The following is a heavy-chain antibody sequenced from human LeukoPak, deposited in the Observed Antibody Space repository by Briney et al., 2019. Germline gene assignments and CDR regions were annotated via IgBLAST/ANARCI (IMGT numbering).Heavy chain of an antibody. J-gene: IGHJ4*02. Sequence: GRSLTLSCTASGYTFSNYAMQWVRQAPGKGLEWVAVISHDGRNKYYADSVKGRFTISRDNSKNTLYLQVNSLRAEDTAIYYCAKGDNDILTDYYNSFDYWGQGTLVTVSS. CDR1: GYTFSNYA. V-gene: IGHV3-30*04. CDR3: AKGDNDILTDYYNSFDY. CDR2: ISHDGRNK. D-gene: IGHD3-9*01.